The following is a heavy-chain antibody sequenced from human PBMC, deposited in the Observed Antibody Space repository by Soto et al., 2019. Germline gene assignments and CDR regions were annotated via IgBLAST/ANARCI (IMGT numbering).Heavy chain of an antibody. Sequence: SETLSLTCTVSGGSISSGGYYWSWIRQHPGKGLEWIGYIYYSGSTYYKPSLKSRVTISVDTSKNQFSLKLSSVTAADTAVYFCARAFSSSSAVDLWGQGTQVTVSS. V-gene: IGHV4-31*03. CDR3: ARAFSSSSAVDL. CDR2: IYYSGST. CDR1: GGSISSGGYY. D-gene: IGHD6-6*01. J-gene: IGHJ5*02.